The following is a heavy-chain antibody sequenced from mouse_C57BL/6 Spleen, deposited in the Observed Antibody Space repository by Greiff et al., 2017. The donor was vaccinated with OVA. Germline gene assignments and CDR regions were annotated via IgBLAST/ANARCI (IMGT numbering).Heavy chain of an antibody. Sequence: QVQLQQSGAELARPGASVKLSCKASGYTFTSYGISWVKQRTGQGLEWIGEIYPRSGNTYYNEKFKGKATLNADKSSSTAYMELRSLTSEDSAVYFCASPITTGYYYAMDYWGQGTSVTVSS. D-gene: IGHD1-1*01. CDR1: GYTFTSYG. J-gene: IGHJ4*01. CDR3: ASPITTGYYYAMDY. V-gene: IGHV1-81*01. CDR2: IYPRSGNT.